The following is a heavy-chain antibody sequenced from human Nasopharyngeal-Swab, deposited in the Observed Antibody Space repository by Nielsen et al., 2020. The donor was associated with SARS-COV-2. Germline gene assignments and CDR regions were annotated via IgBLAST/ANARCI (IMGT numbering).Heavy chain of an antibody. CDR3: ASFLGRRDGYNYDY. D-gene: IGHD5-24*01. Sequence: GESLKISCAASGFTFSSYEMNWVRQAPGKGLEWVSSISSSSSYIYYADSVKGRFTISRDNAKNSLYLQMNSLRAEDTAVYYCASFLGRRDGYNYDYWGQGTLVTVSS. CDR2: ISSSSSYI. V-gene: IGHV3-21*01. CDR1: GFTFSSYE. J-gene: IGHJ4*02.